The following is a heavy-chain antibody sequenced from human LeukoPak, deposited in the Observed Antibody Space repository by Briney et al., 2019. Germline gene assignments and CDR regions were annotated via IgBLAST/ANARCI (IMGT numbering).Heavy chain of an antibody. CDR1: GYTFTGYY. Sequence: ASVKVSCKASGYTFTGYYMHWVRQAPGQGLEWVGWINPNSGGTNYAQKFQGRVTMTRDTSISTAYMELNRLRSDDTAVYYCARSIIGPFNFDYWGQGTLVTVSS. D-gene: IGHD3-3*01. CDR3: ARSIIGPFNFDY. V-gene: IGHV1-2*02. CDR2: INPNSGGT. J-gene: IGHJ4*02.